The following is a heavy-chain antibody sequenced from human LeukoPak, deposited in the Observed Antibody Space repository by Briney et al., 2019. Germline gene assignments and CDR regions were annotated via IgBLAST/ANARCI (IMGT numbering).Heavy chain of an antibody. V-gene: IGHV3-30*18. D-gene: IGHD5-24*01. Sequence: QPGGSLRLSCAASGFTFSSYGMHWVRQAPGKGLEWVAVISYDGSNKYYADSVKGRFTISRDNSKNTLYLQMNSLGAEDTAVYYCAKDGCNQGFDYWGQGTLVTVSS. CDR3: AKDGCNQGFDY. CDR1: GFTFSSYG. J-gene: IGHJ4*02. CDR2: ISYDGSNK.